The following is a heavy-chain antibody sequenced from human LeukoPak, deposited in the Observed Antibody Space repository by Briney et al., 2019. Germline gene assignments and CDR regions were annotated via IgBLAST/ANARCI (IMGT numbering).Heavy chain of an antibody. D-gene: IGHD5/OR15-5a*01. J-gene: IGHJ4*02. V-gene: IGHV1-24*01. CDR2: YDPEDGET. CDR1: GYTLIELS. Sequence: GASVKVSCKISGYTLIELSIHWVRQAPGKGLEWMGGYDPEDGETIYAQKFQGRVTMAEDASTDTAYMELSNLGSEDTAVYYCVTYGVYGGLSDYWGQGTLVTIFS. CDR3: VTYGVYGGLSDY.